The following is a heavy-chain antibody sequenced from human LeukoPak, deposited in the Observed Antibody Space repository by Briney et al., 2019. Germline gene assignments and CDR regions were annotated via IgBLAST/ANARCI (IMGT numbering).Heavy chain of an antibody. Sequence: SETLSLTCTVSGGSISSYYWSWIRQPPGKGLEWIAYISDIGSINYNPSLKSRVTISPDTSKNQFSLKLSSVTAADTAVYYCAGHHPRNTVDFWGQGTPVTVSS. CDR2: ISDIGSI. CDR3: AGHHPRNTVDF. CDR1: GGSISSYY. V-gene: IGHV4-59*08. D-gene: IGHD2/OR15-2a*01. J-gene: IGHJ4*02.